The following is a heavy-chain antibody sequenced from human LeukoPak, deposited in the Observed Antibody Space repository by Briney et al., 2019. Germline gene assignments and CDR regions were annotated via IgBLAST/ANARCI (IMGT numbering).Heavy chain of an antibody. CDR2: IYHSGST. CDR1: GYSISSGYY. V-gene: IGHV4-38-2*01. CDR3: ARRIVGATNFDY. J-gene: IGHJ4*02. Sequence: SETLSLTCAVPGYSISSGYYWGWIRQPPGKGLEWIGSIYHSGSTYYNPSLKSRVTISVDTSKNQFSLKLSSVTAADTAVYYCARRIVGATNFDYWGQGTLVTVSS. D-gene: IGHD1-26*01.